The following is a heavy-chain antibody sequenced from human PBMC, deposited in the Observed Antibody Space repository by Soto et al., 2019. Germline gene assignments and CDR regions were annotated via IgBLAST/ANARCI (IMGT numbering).Heavy chain of an antibody. CDR3: ARWSGYGDL. Sequence: QPXVSLILSCAASGFTFTDYSMAWVRQTPERGLEWFAGMSIGYEKTFYADSVRGQFIVSRDSSKNTVDLQMNSLRVEDTAIYYCARWSGYGDLWGQGTLVTVSS. CDR2: MSIGYEKT. V-gene: IGHV3-23*01. J-gene: IGHJ4*02. CDR1: GFTFTDYS. D-gene: IGHD4-17*01.